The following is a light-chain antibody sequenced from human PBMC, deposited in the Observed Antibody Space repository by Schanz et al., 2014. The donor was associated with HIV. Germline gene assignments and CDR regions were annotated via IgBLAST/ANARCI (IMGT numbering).Light chain of an antibody. CDR3: QQSYSTPDT. CDR2: GAS. Sequence: EIVLTQSPGTLSLSPGERATLSCRASESVNTNVGWYQQKPGQAPRLLIYGASSRATGISDRFSGSGSGTDFTLTISSLQPEDFATYYCQQSYSTPDTFGQGTKLEI. V-gene: IGKV3-20*01. CDR1: ESVNTN. J-gene: IGKJ2*01.